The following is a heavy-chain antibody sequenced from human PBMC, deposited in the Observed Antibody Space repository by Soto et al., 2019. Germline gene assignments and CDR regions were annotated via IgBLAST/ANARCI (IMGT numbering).Heavy chain of an antibody. CDR2: IYYSGST. D-gene: IGHD2-2*01. Sequence: SETLSLTCTVSGGSISSGDYYWSWIRQPPGKGLEWIGYIYYSGSTYYNPSLKSRVTISVDTSKNQFSLKLSSVTAADTAVYYCARDGHIVVAPAAQYGMDVWGQGTTVTVSS. V-gene: IGHV4-30-4*01. J-gene: IGHJ6*02. CDR1: GGSISSGDYY. CDR3: ARDGHIVVAPAAQYGMDV.